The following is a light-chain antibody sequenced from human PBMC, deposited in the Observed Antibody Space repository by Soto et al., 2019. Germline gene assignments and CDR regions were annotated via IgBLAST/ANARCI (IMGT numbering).Light chain of an antibody. V-gene: IGKV3-15*01. Sequence: EIVITQSPATLYVSPGERATLSCRASQSVSGKLAWYQHKAGQAPRLLIYGASTRATGIPARISGSGSETEFSLTISRVQSEDFAVYYCQQYNDWTLTFGGGTKVDIK. CDR3: QQYNDWTLT. CDR1: QSVSGK. CDR2: GAS. J-gene: IGKJ4*01.